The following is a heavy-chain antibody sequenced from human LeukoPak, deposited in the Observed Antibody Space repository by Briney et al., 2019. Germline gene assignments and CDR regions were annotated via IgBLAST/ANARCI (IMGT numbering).Heavy chain of an antibody. D-gene: IGHD4-17*01. CDR1: GGSISTYY. CDR3: ARGKDYGDYEWVKGWLNP. J-gene: IGHJ5*02. V-gene: IGHV4-59*01. Sequence: PSETLSLTCTVSGGSISTYYWTWIRQPPGKGLEWIGYIYYSGGTNYNPSLKSRVTISVDTSKNQFSLKLSSVTAADTAVYYCARGKDYGDYEWVKGWLNPRGQGTLVTVSS. CDR2: IYYSGGT.